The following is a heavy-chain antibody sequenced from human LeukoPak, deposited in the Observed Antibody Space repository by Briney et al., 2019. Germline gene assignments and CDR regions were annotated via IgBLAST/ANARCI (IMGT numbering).Heavy chain of an antibody. Sequence: RASVKVSCKASGGTFSSYAISWVRQAPGQGLECMGGIIPIFGTANYAQKFQGRVTITTDESTSTAYMELSSLRSEDTAVYYCASHYYGSGDPQFDYWGQGTLVTVSS. CDR1: GGTFSSYA. CDR3: ASHYYGSGDPQFDY. V-gene: IGHV1-69*05. CDR2: IIPIFGTA. D-gene: IGHD3-10*01. J-gene: IGHJ4*02.